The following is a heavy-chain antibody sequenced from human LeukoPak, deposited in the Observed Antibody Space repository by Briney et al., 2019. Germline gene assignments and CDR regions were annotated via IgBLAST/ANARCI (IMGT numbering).Heavy chain of an antibody. J-gene: IGHJ4*02. V-gene: IGHV3-53*01. CDR1: GFTVSSNY. CDR3: ARGRYQAYYDILTGYPLDFDY. CDR2: IYSGGST. D-gene: IGHD3-9*01. Sequence: GGSLRLSCAASGFTVSSNYMSWVRQAPGKGLEWVSVIYSGGSTYYADSVKGRFTISRDNSKNTLYLQMNSLRAEDTAVYYCARGRYQAYYDILTGYPLDFDYWGQGTLVTVSS.